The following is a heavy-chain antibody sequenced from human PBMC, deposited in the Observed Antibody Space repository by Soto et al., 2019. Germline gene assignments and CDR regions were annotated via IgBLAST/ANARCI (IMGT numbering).Heavy chain of an antibody. Sequence: ASVKVSCKASGYTFTSYYMHWVRQAPGQGLEWMGIINPSGGSTSYAQKFQGRVTMTRDTSTSTVYMELSRLRSEDTAVNYCARASPYGSGSYLFDYWGQGTLVTISS. CDR3: ARASPYGSGSYLFDY. V-gene: IGHV1-46*03. J-gene: IGHJ4*02. CDR2: INPSGGST. CDR1: GYTFTSYY. D-gene: IGHD3-10*01.